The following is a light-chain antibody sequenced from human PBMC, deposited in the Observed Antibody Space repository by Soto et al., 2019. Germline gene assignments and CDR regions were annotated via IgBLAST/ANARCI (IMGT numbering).Light chain of an antibody. CDR3: QQYGSLIT. CDR1: QSVASN. V-gene: IGKV3-15*01. CDR2: DAS. J-gene: IGKJ5*01. Sequence: ETVMTQSLVPLSVSPGERATLSCRASQSVASNLAWYQQQPGQAPRLLIYDASTRATGVPARFSGSGSGTEFTLTINRLEPEDSAVYYCQQYGSLITFGQGTRLEIK.